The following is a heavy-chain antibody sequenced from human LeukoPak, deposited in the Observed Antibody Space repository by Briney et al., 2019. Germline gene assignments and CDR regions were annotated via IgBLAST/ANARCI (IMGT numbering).Heavy chain of an antibody. J-gene: IGHJ4*02. CDR3: AKDEVGYAYIDY. CDR2: ISGSGGST. CDR1: GFTFSSNA. V-gene: IGHV3-23*01. Sequence: GGSLRLSCAASGFTFSSNAMSWVRQAPGKGLEWVSAISGSGGSTYYADSVRGRFTISRDNSKNTLYLQMNSLRAEDTAVYYCAKDEVGYAYIDYWGQGTLVTVSS. D-gene: IGHD2-2*01.